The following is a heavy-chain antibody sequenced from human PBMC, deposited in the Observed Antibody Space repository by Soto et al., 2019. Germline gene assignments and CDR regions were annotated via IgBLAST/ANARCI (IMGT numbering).Heavy chain of an antibody. V-gene: IGHV1-2*02. Sequence: QVQLVQSGAEAKKPGASVKVSCKASGYTFTGNYMHWVRQAPGQRLEWMGWINPNSGGTNYAQKFQGRVTVTRDTSISTAYMELSRLRSDDTAVYYCARDGDSSSPFDIWGQGTMVTVSS. J-gene: IGHJ3*02. CDR1: GYTFTGNY. CDR2: INPNSGGT. CDR3: ARDGDSSSPFDI. D-gene: IGHD6-6*01.